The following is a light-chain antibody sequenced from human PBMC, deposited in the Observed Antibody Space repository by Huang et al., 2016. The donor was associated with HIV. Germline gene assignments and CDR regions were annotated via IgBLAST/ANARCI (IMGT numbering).Light chain of an antibody. CDR1: RSVDIY. Sequence: EVVLTQSPDTLSLSPGETATLSCSDSRSVDIYLAWYQHRPGQAPRLLIYDASNRATGVPGRFSGSGSGTDFTLTISNLEPEDFAVYYCQQRTNWPKLTFGGGTKVEIK. J-gene: IGKJ4*01. CDR2: DAS. V-gene: IGKV3-11*01. CDR3: QQRTNWPKLT.